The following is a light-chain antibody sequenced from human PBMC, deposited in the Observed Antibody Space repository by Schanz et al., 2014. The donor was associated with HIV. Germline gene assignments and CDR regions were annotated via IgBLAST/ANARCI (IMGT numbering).Light chain of an antibody. J-gene: IGKJ5*01. CDR3: QHYSTSPIT. Sequence: EFVLTQSPATLSLSPGERATLSCRASQSVSSYLAWYQQKPGQAPRLLIYDTSNRATGIPARFSGSGSGTDFTLTISSLEPEDFAVFYCQHYSTSPITFGQGTRLETK. CDR1: QSVSSY. V-gene: IGKV3-11*01. CDR2: DTS.